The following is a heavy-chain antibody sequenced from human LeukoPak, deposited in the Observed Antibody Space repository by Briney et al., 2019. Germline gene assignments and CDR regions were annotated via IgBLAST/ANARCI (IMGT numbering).Heavy chain of an antibody. CDR2: VYPGDSDT. D-gene: IGHD2-2*02. V-gene: IGHV5-51*01. CDR3: AGSQGLYGAADY. Sequence: GESLKISCKASGYTVSDYWIGGVRQMPGQGLEGMGIVYPGDSDTRYSPSFQGHVTISADKSINTAYLQWSGLQASDNAIYFCAGSQGLYGAADYWGQGTLV. J-gene: IGHJ4*02. CDR1: GYTVSDYW.